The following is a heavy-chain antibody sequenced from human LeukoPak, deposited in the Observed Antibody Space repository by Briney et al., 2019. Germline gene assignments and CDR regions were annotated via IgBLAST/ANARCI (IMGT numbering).Heavy chain of an antibody. CDR1: GYPISGSN. V-gene: IGHV3-30*18. Sequence: GGSLRLSCAASGYPISGSNIHWVCQAPGKGLEWVAFVSHEGSSRFYAESVKGRFGISRDNSKSTTYLQMNGLIPDDTAVYYCAKTTGGWPRFFDHWGQGTLVAVSS. CDR3: AKTTGGWPRFFDH. CDR2: VSHEGSSR. D-gene: IGHD6-19*01. J-gene: IGHJ4*02.